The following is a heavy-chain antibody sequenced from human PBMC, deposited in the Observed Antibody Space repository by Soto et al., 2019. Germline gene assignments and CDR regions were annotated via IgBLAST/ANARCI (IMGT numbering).Heavy chain of an antibody. V-gene: IGHV1-18*01. Sequence: ASVKVACKASGDTFTSSCISWVRQAPGQGLEWMGWISAYNGNTNYVQKLQGRVTMTTDTSTSTAYMELRSLRSDDTAVYYCARHVAYSAYDGTPFVYWGQGTLVTVSS. D-gene: IGHD5-12*01. CDR3: ARHVAYSAYDGTPFVY. J-gene: IGHJ4*02. CDR2: ISAYNGNT. CDR1: GDTFTSSC.